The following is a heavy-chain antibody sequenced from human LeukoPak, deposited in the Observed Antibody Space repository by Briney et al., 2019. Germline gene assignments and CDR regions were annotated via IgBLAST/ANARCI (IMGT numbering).Heavy chain of an antibody. Sequence: PSETLSLTCAVSGGSISSSNWWSWVRQPPGKGLEWIGEVYHSGSTNYNPSLKSRVTISVDKSKNQFSLKLSSVTAADTAVYYCARSCSSTSCYSSADWFDPWGQGILVTVSS. CDR3: ARSCSSTSCYSSADWFDP. CDR2: VYHSGST. J-gene: IGHJ5*02. CDR1: GGSISSSNW. V-gene: IGHV4-4*02. D-gene: IGHD2-2*01.